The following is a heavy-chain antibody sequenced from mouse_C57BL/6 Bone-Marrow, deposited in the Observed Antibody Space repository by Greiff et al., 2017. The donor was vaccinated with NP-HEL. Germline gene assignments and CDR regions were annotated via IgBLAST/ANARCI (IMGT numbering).Heavy chain of an antibody. CDR2: IDPEDSET. D-gene: IGHD1-1*01. J-gene: IGHJ4*01. CDR1: GFNINDYY. CDR3: ARSGFTTVVATPMDY. Sequence: EVMLVESGAELVKPGASVKLSCTASGFNINDYYMHWVKQRTEQGLEWIGRIDPEDSETKYAPKFQGKAAITAYTSSNTAYLKLSSLTSEDTAVYYCARSGFTTVVATPMDYWGQGTSVTVSS. V-gene: IGHV14-2*01.